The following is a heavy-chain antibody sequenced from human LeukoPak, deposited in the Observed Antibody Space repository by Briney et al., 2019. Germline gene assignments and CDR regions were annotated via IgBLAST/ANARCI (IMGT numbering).Heavy chain of an antibody. J-gene: IGHJ3*02. V-gene: IGHV4-38-2*02. D-gene: IGHD2-15*01. CDR3: ARVLAVVDDPDAFDI. CDR1: GYSISSGHY. Sequence: SETLSLTCTVSGYSISSGHYWGWIRPPPGKGLEWIGSLYQRGSTYYNPSLKSRVTMSVDTSKNQFSLKLSSVTAADTAVYYCARVLAVVDDPDAFDIWGQGTMVTVSS. CDR2: LYQRGST.